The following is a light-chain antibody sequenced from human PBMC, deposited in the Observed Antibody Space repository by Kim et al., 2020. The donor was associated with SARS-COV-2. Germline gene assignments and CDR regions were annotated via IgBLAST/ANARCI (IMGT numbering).Light chain of an antibody. Sequence: GQSITISCTGTSSDVGDYNFVSWYQQHPGKAPKLMIYSVSKRPSGVSDRFSGSKSGNTASLTISGLQAEDEADYYCTSYTSSITWVFGGGTQLT. CDR2: SVS. V-gene: IGLV2-14*03. CDR1: SSDVGDYNF. J-gene: IGLJ3*02. CDR3: TSYTSSITWV.